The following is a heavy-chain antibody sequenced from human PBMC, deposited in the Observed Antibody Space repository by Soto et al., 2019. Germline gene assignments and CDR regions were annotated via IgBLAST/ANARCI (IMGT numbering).Heavy chain of an antibody. V-gene: IGHV1-3*01. Sequence: ASVKVSCKASGYTFTSYAMHWVRQAPGQRLEWMGWINAGNGNTKYSQKFQGRVTITRDTSASTAYMELSSLRSEDTAVYYCARDSRTTGAFDFWGQGTMVTVSS. CDR3: ARDSRTTGAFDF. CDR2: INAGNGNT. J-gene: IGHJ3*01. D-gene: IGHD1-1*01. CDR1: GYTFTSYA.